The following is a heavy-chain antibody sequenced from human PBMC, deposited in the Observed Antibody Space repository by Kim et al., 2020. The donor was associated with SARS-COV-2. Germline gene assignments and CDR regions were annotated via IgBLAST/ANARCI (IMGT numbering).Heavy chain of an antibody. CDR2: INHSGST. D-gene: IGHD3-16*01. V-gene: IGHV4-34*01. J-gene: IGHJ3*02. CDR1: GGSFSGYY. Sequence: SETLSLTCAVYGGSFSGYYWSWIRQPPGKGLEWIGEINHSGSTNYNPSLKSRVTISVDTSKNQFSLKLSSVTAADTAVYYCANRPGAPLGAFDIWGQGTMVTVSS. CDR3: ANRPGAPLGAFDI.